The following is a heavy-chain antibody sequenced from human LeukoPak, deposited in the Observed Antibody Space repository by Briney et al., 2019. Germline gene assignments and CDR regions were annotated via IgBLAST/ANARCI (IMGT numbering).Heavy chain of an antibody. CDR2: ISGSGGST. CDR1: GFTFSSYA. D-gene: IGHD1-26*01. Sequence: GGSLRLSCAASGFTFSSYAMSWVRQAPGKGLEWVSAISGSGGSTYYPDSVKGRFTISRDNSKNTLYLQMNSLRAEDTAVYYCAKLNLGELLFSRGYFDYWGQGTLVTVSS. V-gene: IGHV3-23*01. J-gene: IGHJ4*02. CDR3: AKLNLGELLFSRGYFDY.